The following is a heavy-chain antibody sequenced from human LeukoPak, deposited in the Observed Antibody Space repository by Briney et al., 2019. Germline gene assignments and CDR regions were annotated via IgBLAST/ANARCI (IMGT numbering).Heavy chain of an antibody. V-gene: IGHV3-23*01. CDR1: GFTFSTYA. CDR2: ISCSGGST. CDR3: AKALEQETVIALDS. Sequence: GGSLRLSCAASGFTFSTYAMSWVRQAPGKGLEWVSAISCSGGSTYYADSVKGRFTISRDNSKNTLYLQMNSLRAEDTSIYFCAKALEQETVIALDSWGQGTLVT. J-gene: IGHJ4*02. D-gene: IGHD6-13*01.